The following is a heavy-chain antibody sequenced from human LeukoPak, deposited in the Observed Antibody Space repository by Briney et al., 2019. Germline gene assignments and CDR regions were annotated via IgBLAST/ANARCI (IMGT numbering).Heavy chain of an antibody. CDR3: ARRSSGWYWKYYFDY. D-gene: IGHD6-19*01. V-gene: IGHV4-34*01. CDR1: GGSFSGYY. J-gene: IGHJ4*02. Sequence: SETLSLTCAVYGGSFSGYYWSWIRQPPGKGLEWIGEINHSGSTNYNPSLKSRVTISVDTSKNQFSLKLSSVTAAGTAVYYCARRSSGWYWKYYFDYWGQGTLVTVSS. CDR2: INHSGST.